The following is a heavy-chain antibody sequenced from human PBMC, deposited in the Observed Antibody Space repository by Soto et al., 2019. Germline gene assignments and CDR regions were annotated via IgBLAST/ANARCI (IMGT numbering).Heavy chain of an antibody. J-gene: IGHJ5*02. V-gene: IGHV3-7*01. CDR1: GVTFGSYL. D-gene: IGHD6-6*01. CDR2: IKQDGSEK. Sequence: PGGSLRLSCASSGVTFGSYLMSWVRQAPGRGLEWVANIKQDGSEKYYVDSVKGRFTISRDNAKNSLYLQMNSLRAEDTAVYYCASWGAARWYNWFDPWGQGTLVTVSS. CDR3: ASWGAARWYNWFDP.